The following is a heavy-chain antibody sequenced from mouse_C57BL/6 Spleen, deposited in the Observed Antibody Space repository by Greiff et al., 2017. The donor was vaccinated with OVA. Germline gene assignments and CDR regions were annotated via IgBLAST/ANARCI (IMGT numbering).Heavy chain of an antibody. CDR1: GYAFSSSW. Sequence: VQLQQSGPELVKPGASVKISCKASGYAFSSSWMNWVKLRPGKGLEWIGRIYPGDGDTNYNGKFKGKATLTADKSSSTAYMQLSSLTSEDSAVYFCARWEGDYYGSSGDYFDYWGQGTTLTVSS. D-gene: IGHD1-1*01. CDR2: IYPGDGDT. J-gene: IGHJ2*01. CDR3: ARWEGDYYGSSGDYFDY. V-gene: IGHV1-82*01.